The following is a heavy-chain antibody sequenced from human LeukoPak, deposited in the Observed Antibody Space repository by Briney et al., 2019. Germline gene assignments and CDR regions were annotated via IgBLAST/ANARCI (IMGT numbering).Heavy chain of an antibody. CDR2: ISSSSSYI. D-gene: IGHD4-17*01. Sequence: GGSLRLSCAASGFTFSSYSMNWVRQAPGKGLEWVSSISSSSSYIYYADSVKGRFTISRDNAKNSLYLQMDNLRAEDTAVYYCARYVGVDGNYVFDYWGQGTLVPVSS. J-gene: IGHJ4*02. CDR3: ARYVGVDGNYVFDY. V-gene: IGHV3-21*01. CDR1: GFTFSSYS.